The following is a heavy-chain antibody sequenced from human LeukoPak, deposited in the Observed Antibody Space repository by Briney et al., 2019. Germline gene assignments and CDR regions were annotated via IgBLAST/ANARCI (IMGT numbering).Heavy chain of an antibody. CDR1: GFTFSNFA. D-gene: IGHD4-17*01. CDR2: ISGSGSGT. J-gene: IGHJ6*02. Sequence: GGSLRLSCAASGFTFSNFAMSWVRQASEKGLEWVSGISGSGSGTYYADSVKGRFTISRDNSKSTLYLQMNSLRAEDTALYYCAKGTGTFFYTMDVWGQGTTVTVSS. CDR3: AKGTGTFFYTMDV. V-gene: IGHV3-23*01.